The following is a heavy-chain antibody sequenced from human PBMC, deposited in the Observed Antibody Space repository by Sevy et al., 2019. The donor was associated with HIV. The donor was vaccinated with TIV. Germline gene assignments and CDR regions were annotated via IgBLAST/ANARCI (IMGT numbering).Heavy chain of an antibody. CDR1: GFTFRNYG. J-gene: IGHJ4*02. CDR3: AKDGYYYDSSGYYY. Sequence: GESLKISCAASGFTFRNYGMHWVRQAPGKGLEWVAIVSYDGSSSHYADSVKGQFTISRDNFKNTLYLQMNNLRPEDTAVYYCAKDGYYYDSSGYYYWGQGVLVTVSS. CDR2: VSYDGSSS. D-gene: IGHD3-22*01. V-gene: IGHV3-30*18.